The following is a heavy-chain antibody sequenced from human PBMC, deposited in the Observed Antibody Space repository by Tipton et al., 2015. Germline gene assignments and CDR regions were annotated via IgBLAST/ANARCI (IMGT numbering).Heavy chain of an antibody. CDR2: SSNSGST. CDR1: GGSISTYY. Sequence: TLSLTCTVSGGSISTYYWSWMRQPLGKGLEWIGYSSNSGSTNYNPSLKSRVTISLDTAKNQISLRLTSVTAADTAVYYCARGVYRIGPYYDYCGQGALVSVAS. V-gene: IGHV4-59*01. CDR3: ARGVYRIGPYYDY. D-gene: IGHD6-19*01. J-gene: IGHJ4*02.